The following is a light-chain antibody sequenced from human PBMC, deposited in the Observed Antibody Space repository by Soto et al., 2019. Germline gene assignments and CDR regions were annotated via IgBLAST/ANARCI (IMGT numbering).Light chain of an antibody. Sequence: EIVMTQSPATLSVSPGERATLSCRASQSVSSNLAWYQQKPGQAPRLLIYGASTRAIGIPARYSGSGSGTEFTVTISSLQSEDLAVYYCQQYNNWGTFGQGTKVEIK. J-gene: IGKJ1*01. CDR2: GAS. CDR1: QSVSSN. V-gene: IGKV3-15*01. CDR3: QQYNNWGT.